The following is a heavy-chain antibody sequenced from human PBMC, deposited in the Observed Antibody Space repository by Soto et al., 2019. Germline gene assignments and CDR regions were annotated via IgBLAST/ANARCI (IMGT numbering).Heavy chain of an antibody. Sequence: PSETLSLTCTVSGGSISSRDSYWGWIRQPLGKGLEWIGSFHYSGSTYYNPSLKSRVTISVDTSKNQLSLRVTSVTAADTAVYYCARGFGRSHFDYWGQGTLVYVSS. V-gene: IGHV4-39*01. CDR1: GGSISSRDSY. J-gene: IGHJ4*02. CDR3: ARGFGRSHFDY. D-gene: IGHD3-16*01. CDR2: FHYSGST.